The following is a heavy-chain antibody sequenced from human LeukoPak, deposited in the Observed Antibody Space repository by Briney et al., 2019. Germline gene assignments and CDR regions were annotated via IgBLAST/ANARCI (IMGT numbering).Heavy chain of an antibody. D-gene: IGHD6-19*01. CDR1: GYTFTSYA. J-gene: IGHJ4*02. V-gene: IGHV1-3*01. Sequence: ASVKVSCKASGYTFTSYAMHWVRQAPGQRLEWMGWINAGNGNTKYSQKFQGRVTMTTDTSTSTAYMELRSLRSDDTAVYYCARDLIAVALPADYWGQGTLVTVSS. CDR3: ARDLIAVALPADY. CDR2: INAGNGNT.